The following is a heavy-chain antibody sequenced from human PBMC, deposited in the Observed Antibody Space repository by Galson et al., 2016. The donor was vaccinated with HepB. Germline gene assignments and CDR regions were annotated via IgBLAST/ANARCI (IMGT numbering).Heavy chain of an antibody. CDR1: GFVLSNFG. CDR2: ISTRRTT. V-gene: IGHV3-23*01. CDR3: AKERLVRRIFDH. D-gene: IGHD1-1*01. J-gene: IGHJ4*02. Sequence: SLRLSCAASGFVLSNFGLSWVRQAPGKGLEWVASISTRRTTYYSDSMQGRFTISRDNSNNTLYLQMNGLRAEDTAVYYCAKERLVRRIFDHWGQGTLLTVSS.